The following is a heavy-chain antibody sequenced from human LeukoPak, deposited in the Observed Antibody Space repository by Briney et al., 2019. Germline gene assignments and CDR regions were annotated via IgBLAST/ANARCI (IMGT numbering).Heavy chain of an antibody. CDR1: GGSISSSSYY. Sequence: PSETLSLTCSVSGGSISSSSYYWGWIRQPPGKGLEWIGIIYYSGSTYYNPSLKSRVTISVDTSKNQFSLKLSSVTAADTAVYYCARRVVDTAMDNLDYWGQGTLVTVSS. V-gene: IGHV4-39*01. J-gene: IGHJ4*02. D-gene: IGHD5-18*01. CDR3: ARRVVDTAMDNLDY. CDR2: IYYSGST.